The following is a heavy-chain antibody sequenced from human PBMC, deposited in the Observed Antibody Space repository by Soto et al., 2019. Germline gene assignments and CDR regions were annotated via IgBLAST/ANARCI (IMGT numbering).Heavy chain of an antibody. J-gene: IGHJ6*02. CDR3: ARSRPWTAMVKNNYYYGMDV. V-gene: IGHV5-51*01. Sequence: PGESLKISCKGSGYSFTSYWIAWVRQMPGKGLEWMGIIYPGDSETRYSPSFQGQVTISVDKSISTAYLQWRSLKASDTAMYYCARSRPWTAMVKNNYYYGMDVWGQGTTVTVSS. D-gene: IGHD5-18*01. CDR2: IYPGDSET. CDR1: GYSFTSYW.